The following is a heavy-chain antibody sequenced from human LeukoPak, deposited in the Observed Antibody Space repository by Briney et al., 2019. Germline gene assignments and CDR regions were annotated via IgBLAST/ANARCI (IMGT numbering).Heavy chain of an antibody. J-gene: IGHJ4*02. CDR1: GGSISSYY. CDR3: ARVAWESLDY. Sequence: SETLSLTCTVSGGSISSYYWSWIRQPPGKGLEWIGYIYYSGSTNYNPSLRSRVTISVDTSKNQFSLKLSSVTAADTAVYYCARVAWESLDYWGQGTLVTVSS. D-gene: IGHD1-26*01. V-gene: IGHV4-59*01. CDR2: IYYSGST.